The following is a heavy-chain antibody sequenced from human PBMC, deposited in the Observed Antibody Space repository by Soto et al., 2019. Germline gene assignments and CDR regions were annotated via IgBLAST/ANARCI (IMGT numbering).Heavy chain of an antibody. J-gene: IGHJ6*02. Sequence: VQLVESGGGVVQPGRSLRLSCAASGFTFHTYGMKWVRQAPGKGLEWVAIIWYDGSIKYYADSMKGRFTISRDNSKNTMYLQMNSLRAEDTAVYYCARVDCTGNNCRPYAYYPMDVWGPGTTVTVSS. V-gene: IGHV3-33*01. CDR2: IWYDGSIK. CDR1: GFTFHTYG. D-gene: IGHD2-8*02. CDR3: ARVDCTGNNCRPYAYYPMDV.